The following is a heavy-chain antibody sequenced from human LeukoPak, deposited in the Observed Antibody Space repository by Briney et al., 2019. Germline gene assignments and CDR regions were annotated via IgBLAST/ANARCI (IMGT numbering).Heavy chain of an antibody. CDR3: ARDLYGMDV. V-gene: IGHV4-59*01. CDR1: CGSISSYY. CDR2: IYYGGST. J-gene: IGHJ6*02. Sequence: PSETLSLTCTVSCGSISSYYWSWIRQPPGKGLEWIGYIYYGGSTNYNPSLKSRVTISVDTSKNQFSLKLSSVTAADTAVYYCARDLYGMDVWGQGTTVTVSS.